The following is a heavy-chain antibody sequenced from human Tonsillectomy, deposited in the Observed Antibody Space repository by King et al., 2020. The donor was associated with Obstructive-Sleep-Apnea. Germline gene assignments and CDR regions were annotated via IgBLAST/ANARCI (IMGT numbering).Heavy chain of an antibody. CDR3: AKCYNSGSYYNGPRG. Sequence: VQLVESGGGVVQPGGSLRLSCSASGFTFSSYGMHWVRQAPGKVLEGVAVISYDGKNKYYADSVKARFTISRDNSKNTLYLQMNSLRAEDTAMYYCAKCYNSGSYYNGPRGWGQGTLVTVSS. J-gene: IGHJ4*02. CDR1: GFTFSSYG. CDR2: ISYDGKNK. D-gene: IGHD3-10*01. V-gene: IGHV3-30*18.